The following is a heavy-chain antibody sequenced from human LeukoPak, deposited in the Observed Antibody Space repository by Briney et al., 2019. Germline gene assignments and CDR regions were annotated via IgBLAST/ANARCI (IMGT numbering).Heavy chain of an antibody. Sequence: PGGSLRLSCAASGFTFSSYAMHWVRQAPGKGLEWVAVISYDGSNKYYADSVKGRFTISRDNSKNTLYLQMNSLRAEDTAVYYCAKGPRAVLRFLEWTNYYYGMDVWGQGTTVTVSS. J-gene: IGHJ6*02. V-gene: IGHV3-30*04. D-gene: IGHD3-3*01. CDR2: ISYDGSNK. CDR3: AKGPRAVLRFLEWTNYYYGMDV. CDR1: GFTFSSYA.